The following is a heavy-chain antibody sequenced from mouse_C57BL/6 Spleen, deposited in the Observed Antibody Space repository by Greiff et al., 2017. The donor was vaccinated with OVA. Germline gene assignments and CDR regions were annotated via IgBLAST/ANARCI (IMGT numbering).Heavy chain of an antibody. CDR1: GYTFTSYW. V-gene: IGHV1-69*01. J-gene: IGHJ4*01. Sequence: QVQLQQPGAELVMPGASVKLSCKASGYTFTSYWMHWVKQRPGQGLEWIGEIDPSDSYTNYNQKFKGKSTLTVDKSSSTAYMQLSSLTSEDSAVYYCARGTPARAMDYWGQGTSVTVSS. CDR3: ARGTPARAMDY. CDR2: IDPSDSYT. D-gene: IGHD1-2*01.